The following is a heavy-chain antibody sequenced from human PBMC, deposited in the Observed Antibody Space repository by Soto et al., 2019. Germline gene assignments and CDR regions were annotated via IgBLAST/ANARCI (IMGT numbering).Heavy chain of an antibody. CDR1: GFTFSSYS. Sequence: EVQLVESGGGLVKPGGSLRLSCAASGFTFSSYSMNWVRQAPGKGLEWVSSISSSSSYIYYADSVKGRFTISRDNAKNSLYLQMNSLRAEDTAVYYRARSCGDSVCYFDLVGRGTLVTVS. D-gene: IGHD4-17*01. CDR2: ISSSSSYI. CDR3: ARSCGDSVCYFDL. J-gene: IGHJ2*01. V-gene: IGHV3-21*01.